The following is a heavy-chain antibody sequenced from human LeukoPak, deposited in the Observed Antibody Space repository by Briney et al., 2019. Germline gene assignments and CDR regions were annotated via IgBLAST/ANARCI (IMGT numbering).Heavy chain of an antibody. CDR3: VRNLAYDSFDI. V-gene: IGHV3-7*01. CDR1: RFTFSSSW. Sequence: GGSLRLACAASRFTFSSSWMAWVRQAPGKGLEWVATIQEDGSQKYYVDFVKGRFTISRDNAKNSLFLQMNSLRVEDTAVYFCVRNLAYDSFDIWGRGTMVTVSS. D-gene: IGHD3-16*01. CDR2: IQEDGSQK. J-gene: IGHJ3*02.